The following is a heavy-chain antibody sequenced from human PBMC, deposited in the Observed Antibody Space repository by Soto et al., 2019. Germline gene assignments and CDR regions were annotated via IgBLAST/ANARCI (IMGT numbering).Heavy chain of an antibody. D-gene: IGHD3-3*01. Sequence: RSWIRQPPGKGLEGIGYIYYSGSTYYSPSLNRRVTISVDTSKNQFSLKLNSVTAADTAVDYCARVFSLQAEDG. J-gene: IGHJ6*01. V-gene: IGHV4-30-4*01. CDR3: ARVFSLQAEDG. CDR2: IYYSGST.